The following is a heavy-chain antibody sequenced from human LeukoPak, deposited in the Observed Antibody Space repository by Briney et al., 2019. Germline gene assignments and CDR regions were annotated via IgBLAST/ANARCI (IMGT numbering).Heavy chain of an antibody. CDR3: ARDHEVVAATFDY. D-gene: IGHD2-15*01. CDR2: ISSSGSTI. J-gene: IGHJ4*02. V-gene: IGHV3-48*03. CDR1: GFTFSSYE. Sequence: GGSLRLSCAASGFTFSSYEMNWVRQAPGKGLEWVSYISSSGSTIYCADSVKGRFTISRDNAKNSLYLQMNSLRAEDTAVYYCARDHEVVAATFDYWGQGTLVTVSS.